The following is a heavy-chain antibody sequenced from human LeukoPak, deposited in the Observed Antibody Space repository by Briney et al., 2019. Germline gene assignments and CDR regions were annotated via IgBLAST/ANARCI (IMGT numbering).Heavy chain of an antibody. D-gene: IGHD2-2*01. V-gene: IGHV1-69*13. CDR1: GGTFSSYA. Sequence: SVKVSCKASGGTFSSYALSWVRQAPGQGLEWMGGIIPIFGTANYAQKFQGRVTITADESTSTAYMELSSLRSEDTAVYYCAAVVPAVMGYFDYWGQGTLVTVSS. CDR2: IIPIFGTA. J-gene: IGHJ4*02. CDR3: AAVVPAVMGYFDY.